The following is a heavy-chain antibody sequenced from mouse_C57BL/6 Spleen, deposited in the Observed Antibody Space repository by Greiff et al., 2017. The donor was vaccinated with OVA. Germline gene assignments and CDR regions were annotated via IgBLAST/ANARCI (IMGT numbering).Heavy chain of an antibody. CDR3: ARSINYYYGTRFAY. V-gene: IGHV1-55*01. D-gene: IGHD1-1*01. J-gene: IGHJ3*01. CDR2: IYPGSGST. Sequence: QVQLQQPGAELVKPGASVKMSCKASGYTFTSYWITWVKQRPGQGLEWIGDIYPGSGSTNYNEKFKSKATLTVDTSSSTAYMQLSSLTSEDSAVYDCARSINYYYGTRFAYWGQGTLVTVSA. CDR1: GYTFTSYW.